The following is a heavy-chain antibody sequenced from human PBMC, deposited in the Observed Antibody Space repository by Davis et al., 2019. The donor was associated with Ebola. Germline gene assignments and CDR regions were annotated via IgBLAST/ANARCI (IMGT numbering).Heavy chain of an antibody. D-gene: IGHD3-3*01. Sequence: GGSLRLSCAASEFTFSSYGMHWVRQPPGKGLEWVAFIRYDGSNKYYADSVKGRFTISRDNSKNTLYLQMNSLRAEDTAVYYCAKGSVTIFGVAPDYYGMDVWDKGTTVTVSS. CDR1: EFTFSSYG. CDR2: IRYDGSNK. J-gene: IGHJ6*04. CDR3: AKGSVTIFGVAPDYYGMDV. V-gene: IGHV3-30*02.